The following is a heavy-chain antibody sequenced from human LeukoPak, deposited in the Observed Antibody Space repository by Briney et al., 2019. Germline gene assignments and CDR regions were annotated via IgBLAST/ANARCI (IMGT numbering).Heavy chain of an antibody. D-gene: IGHD6-13*01. CDR3: ARMVGVAAAGNRGGYYFDY. CDR2: ISYDGSNK. J-gene: IGHJ4*02. V-gene: IGHV3-30*04. CDR1: GFTFSSYA. Sequence: GGSLRLSCAASGFTFSSYAMHWVRQAPGKGLEWVAVISYDGSNKYYADSVKGRFTISRDNSKNTLYLQMNSLRAEDTAVYYCARMVGVAAAGNRGGYYFDYWGQGTLVTVSS.